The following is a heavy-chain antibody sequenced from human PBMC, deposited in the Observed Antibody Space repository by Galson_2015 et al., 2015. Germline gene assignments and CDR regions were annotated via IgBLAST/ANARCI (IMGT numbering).Heavy chain of an antibody. V-gene: IGHV3-11*06. CDR2: ISSSSTT. CDR1: GFTFSDYH. CDR3: ARDRSGSGGSGRTDGWFDS. D-gene: IGHD3-10*01. J-gene: IGHJ5*01. Sequence: SLRLSCAASGFTFSDYHMSWIRQTPGKGLEWFSYISSSSTTKYADSVKGRFTFSRDNARNSLYLQMNSLRAEDTAVYYCARDRSGSGGSGRTDGWFDSWGQGALVIVSS.